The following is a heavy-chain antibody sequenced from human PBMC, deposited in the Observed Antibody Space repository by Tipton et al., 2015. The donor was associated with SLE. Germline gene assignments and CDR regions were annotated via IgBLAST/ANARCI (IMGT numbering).Heavy chain of an antibody. J-gene: IGHJ6*02. V-gene: IGHV4-4*02. Sequence: TLSLTCAVSGGSISSSNWWSWVRQPPGKGLEWIGEINHSGSTNYNPSLKSRVTISVDTSKNQFSLKLSSVTAADTAVYYCARGYYYDSSGYHYYGMDVWGQGATVTVSS. CDR1: GGSISSSNW. D-gene: IGHD3-22*01. CDR3: ARGYYYDSSGYHYYGMDV. CDR2: INHSGST.